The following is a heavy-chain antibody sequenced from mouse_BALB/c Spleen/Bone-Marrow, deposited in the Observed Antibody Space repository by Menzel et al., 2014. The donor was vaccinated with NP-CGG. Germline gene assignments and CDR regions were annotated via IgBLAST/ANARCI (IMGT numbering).Heavy chain of an antibody. V-gene: IGHV2-9*02. CDR2: IWAGGST. Sequence: VQVVESGPGLVAPSQSLSITRTVSGFSLTSYGVYWVRQPPGKGLEWLGVIWAGGSTNYNSALMSRLTISKDNSKNQVFLKMNRLQTDDTAMYYCARGLLRYFAMDYWGQGTSVTVSS. D-gene: IGHD1-1*01. J-gene: IGHJ4*01. CDR3: ARGLLRYFAMDY. CDR1: GFSLTSYG.